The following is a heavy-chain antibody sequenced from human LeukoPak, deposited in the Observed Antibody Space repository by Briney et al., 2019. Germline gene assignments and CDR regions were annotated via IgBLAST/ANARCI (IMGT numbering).Heavy chain of an antibody. CDR1: GFTFSSYA. Sequence: PGGSLRLSCAASGFTFSSYAMSWVRQAPGNGLEWVSAISGSGGSTYYADSVKGRFTISRDNSKNTLYLQMNSLRAEDTAVYYCAREYYYDSSGYNYWGQGTLVTVSS. D-gene: IGHD3-22*01. J-gene: IGHJ4*02. V-gene: IGHV3-23*01. CDR3: AREYYYDSSGYNY. CDR2: ISGSGGST.